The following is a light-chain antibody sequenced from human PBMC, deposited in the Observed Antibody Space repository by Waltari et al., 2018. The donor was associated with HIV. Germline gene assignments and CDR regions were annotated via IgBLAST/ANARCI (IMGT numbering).Light chain of an antibody. CDR2: ANH. V-gene: IGLV1-44*01. CDR3: ATWDASLSGPV. Sequence: QSELTQPPSASGTPGQRVTISCSGSSSNIERYTLNWYQQLPGTAPTLLIYANHQRPSGVPDRFSGSQSDTSASLAIGGLQSEDEADYYCATWDASLSGPVFGGGTKLTVL. J-gene: IGLJ2*01. CDR1: SSNIERYT.